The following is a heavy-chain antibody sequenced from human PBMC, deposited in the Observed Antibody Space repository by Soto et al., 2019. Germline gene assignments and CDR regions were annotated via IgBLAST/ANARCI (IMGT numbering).Heavy chain of an antibody. J-gene: IGHJ4*02. D-gene: IGHD1-26*01. CDR2: ISYDGSNK. Sequence: QVQLVESGGGVVQPGRSLRLSCAASGFTFSSYAMHWVRQAPGKGLEWVAVISYDGSNKYYADSVKGRFTISRDNSKNTLYLQMNSLRAEDTAVYYCARADPSGSYGEWGQGTLVTVSS. CDR1: GFTFSSYA. V-gene: IGHV3-30-3*01. CDR3: ARADPSGSYGE.